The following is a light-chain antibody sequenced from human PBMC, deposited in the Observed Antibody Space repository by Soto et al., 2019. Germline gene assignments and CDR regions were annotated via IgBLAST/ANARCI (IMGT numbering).Light chain of an antibody. V-gene: IGKV3-11*01. J-gene: IGKJ4*01. CDR3: QQRKFWLS. Sequence: TVLTQSPATLSLSPGERATLSCRASQSIDIYLAWYQLRPGQAPRLLSYDASNRPPGIPARFSGSGSGTDFALTISSLEPEDFAIYYCQQRKFWLSFGGGTKVEIK. CDR1: QSIDIY. CDR2: DAS.